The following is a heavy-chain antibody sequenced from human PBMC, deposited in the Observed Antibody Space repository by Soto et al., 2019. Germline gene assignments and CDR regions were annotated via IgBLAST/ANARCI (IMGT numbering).Heavy chain of an antibody. J-gene: IGHJ6*02. Sequence: GGSLRLSCAASGFTVSSYRMSWVRQAPGKGLEWVSDIIDSGGSTYYADSVKGRFTISRDNSKSTLYLQMNSLRAEDTALYYCAKGRSYYYYYGVDVWGQGTTVTVSS. CDR1: GFTVSSYR. CDR3: AKGRSYYYYYGVDV. CDR2: IIDSGGST. V-gene: IGHV3-23*01.